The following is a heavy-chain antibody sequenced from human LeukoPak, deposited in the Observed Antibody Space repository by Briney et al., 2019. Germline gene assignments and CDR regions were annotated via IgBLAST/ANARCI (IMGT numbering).Heavy chain of an antibody. V-gene: IGHV3-74*01. Sequence: SGGSWRLSCAASGFTFSSYWMHWVRQAPGKGLVWVSRINSDGSSTSYADTVKGRFTISRDNAKNTLYLQMNSLRAEDTAVYYCARSGSGSYPHFDYWGQGTLVTVSS. CDR1: GFTFSSYW. CDR2: INSDGSST. D-gene: IGHD3-10*01. CDR3: ARSGSGSYPHFDY. J-gene: IGHJ4*02.